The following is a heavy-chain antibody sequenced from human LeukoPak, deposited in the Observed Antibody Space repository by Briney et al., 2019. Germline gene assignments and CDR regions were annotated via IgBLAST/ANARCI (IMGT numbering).Heavy chain of an antibody. V-gene: IGHV3-73*01. CDR3: TRHDDYGDY. CDR2: IRSKANSYAT. Sequence: HPRGSLRLSCAASGFTFSGSAMHWVRQASGKGLEWVGRIRSKANSYATAYAASVKGRFTISRDDSKNTAYLQMNSLKTEDTAVYYCTRHDDYGDYWGQGTLVTVSS. J-gene: IGHJ4*02. CDR1: GFTFSGSA.